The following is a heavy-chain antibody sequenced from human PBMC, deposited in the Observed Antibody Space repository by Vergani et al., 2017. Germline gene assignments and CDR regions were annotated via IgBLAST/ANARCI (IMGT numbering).Heavy chain of an antibody. Sequence: EVQLVESGGGLVQPGRSLRLSCADPGFTFDAYARHWVRQAPGKGLEWVSGICWNMGSIGYADSVKGRFTTSRDNAKNSLYLQMNCLRAEDTALYYCAKAVYGGTVAGTCTFDYWGQGTLVTVSS. CDR3: AKAVYGGTVAGTCTFDY. J-gene: IGHJ4*02. CDR1: GFTFDAYA. D-gene: IGHD6-19*01. V-gene: IGHV3-9*01. CDR2: ICWNMGSI.